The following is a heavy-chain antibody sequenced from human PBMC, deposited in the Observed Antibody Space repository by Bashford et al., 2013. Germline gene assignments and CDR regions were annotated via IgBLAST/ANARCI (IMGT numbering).Heavy chain of an antibody. D-gene: IGHD5-24*01. CDR1: GFTFSNYE. CDR2: ISSRGKTL. J-gene: IGHJ4*02. V-gene: IGHV3-48*03. CDR3: ARLDGHNGYFDY. Sequence: GSLRLSCVASGFTFSNYEMNWVRQAPGKGLECVSYISSRGKTLYYTDSVKGRFTISRDNAKNSVYLQMNSLRAEDTAVYYCARLDGHNGYFDYWGQGTPVTVSS.